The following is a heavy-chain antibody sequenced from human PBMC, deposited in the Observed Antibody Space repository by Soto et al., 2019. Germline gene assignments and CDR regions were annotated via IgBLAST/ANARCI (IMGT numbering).Heavy chain of an antibody. Sequence: SETLSLTCTVSGGSISSSSYYWGWIRQPPGKGLEWIGSIYYSGSTYYNPSLKSRVTISVDTSKNQFSLKLSSVTAADTAVYYCARDGGCRDGYTVGCNWFDPWGQGTLVT. D-gene: IGHD5-12*01. CDR3: ARDGGCRDGYTVGCNWFDP. CDR1: GGSISSSSYY. CDR2: IYYSGST. V-gene: IGHV4-39*02. J-gene: IGHJ5*02.